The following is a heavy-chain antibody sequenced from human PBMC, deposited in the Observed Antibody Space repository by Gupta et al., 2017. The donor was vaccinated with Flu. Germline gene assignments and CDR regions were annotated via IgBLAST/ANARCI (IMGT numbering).Heavy chain of an antibody. J-gene: IGHJ4*02. CDR1: GFAFSAHY. CDR2: IRNKANSHTT. D-gene: IGHD6-6*01. V-gene: IGHV3-72*01. CDR3: TRSITAWPFDY. Sequence: EVQVVESGGGLVQPGGSLRLSCAASGFAFSAHYMAWVRQAPGKGLEWVGLIRNKANSHTTEYAASLKGRFTISRDDSKNSVYLQMNSLKTEDTAVYYCTRSITAWPFDYWGQGTLVTVSS.